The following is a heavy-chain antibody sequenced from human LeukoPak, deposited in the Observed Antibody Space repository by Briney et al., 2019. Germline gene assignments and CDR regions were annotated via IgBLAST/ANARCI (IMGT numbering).Heavy chain of an antibody. CDR2: VFYNLST. V-gene: IGHV4-59*01. CDR3: ARIRHYYDNSVYSAVRFDF. D-gene: IGHD3-22*01. J-gene: IGHJ4*02. CDR1: GGSIGSYY. Sequence: RSSETLSLTRSVSGGSIGSYYWSWIRQPPPGERWWGGYVFYNLSTNYSPSLKSGGTISLDTSQNQVSRKLTSLSAPHTRVDVCARIRHYYDNSVYSAVRFDFWGQGILVTVS.